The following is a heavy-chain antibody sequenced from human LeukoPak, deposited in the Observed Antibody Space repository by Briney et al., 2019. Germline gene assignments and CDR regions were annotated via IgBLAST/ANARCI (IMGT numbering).Heavy chain of an antibody. V-gene: IGHV4-4*07. Sequence: SETLSLTCTVSDDSISSYYWSWIRQPAGKGLEWIGRIYTSGSTNYNPSLKSRVTISVDTSKNQFSLKLSSVTAADTAVCYCAREPITIFGVVISYFDYWGQGTLVTVSS. J-gene: IGHJ4*02. CDR1: DDSISSYY. D-gene: IGHD3-3*01. CDR2: IYTSGST. CDR3: AREPITIFGVVISYFDY.